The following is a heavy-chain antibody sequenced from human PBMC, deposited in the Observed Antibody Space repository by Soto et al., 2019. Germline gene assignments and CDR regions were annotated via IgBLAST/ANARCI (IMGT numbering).Heavy chain of an antibody. D-gene: IGHD6-13*01. CDR2: IYYSGST. Sequence: PSETLSLTGTVSGGSISSSSYYWGWIRQPPGKGLEWIGSIYYSGSTYYNPSLKSRVTMSVDTSKNQFSLRLSSVTAADTAMYYCARGSSRWDYWGQGTLVTVSS. J-gene: IGHJ4*02. CDR1: GGSISSSSYY. V-gene: IGHV4-39*07. CDR3: ARGSSRWDY.